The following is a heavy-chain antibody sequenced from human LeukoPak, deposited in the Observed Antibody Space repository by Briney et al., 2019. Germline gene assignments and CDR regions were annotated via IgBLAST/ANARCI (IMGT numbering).Heavy chain of an antibody. V-gene: IGHV1-46*01. CDR1: GYTFTSYY. Sequence: ASVKVSCKASGYTFTSYYMHWVRQAPGQGLEWMGIINPSGGSTSYAQKFQGRVTMTRDTSTSTVYMELSSLRSEDTAVYYCARDPPSIAVAGTENLLDYWGQGTLVTVSS. D-gene: IGHD6-19*01. CDR2: INPSGGST. CDR3: ARDPPSIAVAGTENLLDY. J-gene: IGHJ4*02.